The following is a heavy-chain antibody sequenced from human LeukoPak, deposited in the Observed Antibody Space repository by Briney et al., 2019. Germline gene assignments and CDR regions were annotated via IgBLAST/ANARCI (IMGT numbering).Heavy chain of an antibody. CDR2: INPNRGGT. J-gene: IGHJ6*03. CDR3: ARDLKDYYMDV. CDR1: GYTFTGYY. V-gene: IGHV1-2*02. Sequence: GASVKVSCKASGYTFTGYYMHWVRQATGQGREWMGWINPNRGGTHYAQHLQSRVTMTRETSISTAYMELSRLRSDDTAVYYCARDLKDYYMDVWGKGTTVTVSS.